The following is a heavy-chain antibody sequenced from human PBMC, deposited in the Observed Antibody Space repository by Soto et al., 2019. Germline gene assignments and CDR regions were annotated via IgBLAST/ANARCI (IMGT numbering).Heavy chain of an antibody. Sequence: PGGSLRLSCAASGFTFSSYGMHWVRQAPGKGLEWVAVIWYDGSNKYYADSVKGRFTISRDNSKNTLYLQMNSLRAEDTAVYYCARAAYYYDSSGYRFDYWGQGTLVTVYS. V-gene: IGHV3-33*01. CDR3: ARAAYYYDSSGYRFDY. CDR2: IWYDGSNK. D-gene: IGHD3-22*01. J-gene: IGHJ4*02. CDR1: GFTFSSYG.